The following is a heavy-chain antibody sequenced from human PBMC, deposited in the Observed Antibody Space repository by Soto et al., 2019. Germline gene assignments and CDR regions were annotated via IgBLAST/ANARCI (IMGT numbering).Heavy chain of an antibody. CDR3: SRGYPPRDQLGNLPGAF. Sequence: ASVKVSCKASGYTFTSNYMHWVRQTPGQGPEWMGIVDPSGGYTNYAQKFQGRVTMTRDTSTSTVYMELSSLRSEDTAIYYCSRGYPPRDQLGNLPGAFWGQGTLVTVSS. CDR1: GYTFTSNY. D-gene: IGHD1-1*01. CDR2: VDPSGGYT. V-gene: IGHV1-46*03. J-gene: IGHJ4*02.